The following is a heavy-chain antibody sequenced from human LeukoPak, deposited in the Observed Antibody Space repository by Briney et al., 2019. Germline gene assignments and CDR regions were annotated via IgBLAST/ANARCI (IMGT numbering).Heavy chain of an antibody. CDR3: ARSARGYSVGY. CDR2: IYNSGST. CDR1: GGSISSYY. V-gene: IGHV4-59*01. D-gene: IGHD6-13*01. J-gene: IGHJ4*02. Sequence: SETLSLTCTVSGGSISSYYWSWIRQPPGKGLEWIGYIYNSGSTNYNPSLKGRVTISVDTSKNQFSLKLSSVTAADTAVYYCARSARGYSVGYWGQGTLVTVSS.